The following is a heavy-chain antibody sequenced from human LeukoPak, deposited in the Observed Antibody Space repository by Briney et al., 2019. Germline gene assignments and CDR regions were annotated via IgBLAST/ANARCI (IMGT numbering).Heavy chain of an antibody. CDR2: INPNSGGT. V-gene: IGHV1-2*06. CDR1: GYTFTGYY. Sequence: ASVKVSCMPSGYTFTGYYMHWVRQAPGQGLEWMGRINPNSGGTNYAQKFQGRVTMTRDTSISTAYMELSRLRSDDTAVYYCASQGAVKEKDYYYYGMDVWGQGTTVTVSS. CDR3: ASQGAVKEKDYYYYGMDV. D-gene: IGHD6-19*01. J-gene: IGHJ6*02.